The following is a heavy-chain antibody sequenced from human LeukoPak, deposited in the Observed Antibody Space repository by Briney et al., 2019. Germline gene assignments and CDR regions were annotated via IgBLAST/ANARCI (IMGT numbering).Heavy chain of an antibody. CDR3: ARDRRDSSGWYSGYYYYMDV. J-gene: IGHJ6*03. D-gene: IGHD6-19*01. V-gene: IGHV3-23*01. CDR1: GFTFSTYG. CDR2: ISGSGGST. Sequence: GGTLRLSCAASGFTFSTYGMSWVRQAPGKGLEWVSAISGSGGSTYYADFVKGRFTISRDNSKNTLYLQMNSLRAEDTAVYYCARDRRDSSGWYSGYYYYMDVWGKGTTVTVSS.